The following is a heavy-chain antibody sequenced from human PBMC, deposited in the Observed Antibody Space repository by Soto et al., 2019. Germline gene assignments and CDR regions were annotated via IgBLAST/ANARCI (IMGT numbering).Heavy chain of an antibody. J-gene: IGHJ4*02. CDR1: GYSFTSYW. D-gene: IGHD3-3*01. V-gene: IGHV5-10-1*01. CDR3: ARHPSDFWSGPINDY. CDR2: IDPSDSYT. Sequence: PGESLKISCKGSGYSFTSYWISWVRQMPGKGLEWMGRIDPSDSYTNYSPSFQGHVTISADKSISTAYLQWSSLKASDTAMYYCARHPSDFWSGPINDYWGQGTLVTVSS.